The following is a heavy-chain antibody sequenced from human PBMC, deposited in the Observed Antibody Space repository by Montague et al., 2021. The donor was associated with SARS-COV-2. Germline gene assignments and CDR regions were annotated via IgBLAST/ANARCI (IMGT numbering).Heavy chain of an antibody. Sequence: SETLSLTCTVSPVSDGRFRSSTYSWGSIRRSPGKGLVWNGSIAYXGNSDYNPSVMSRVTSSEDTSKRQLSLRERCVTVAVTAIYYFARESYNKSWFKYWGQGTLVTDSS. CDR1: PVSDGRFRSSTYS. D-gene: IGHD1-14*01. V-gene: IGHV4-39*01. J-gene: IGHJ1*01. CDR2: IAYXGNS. CDR3: ARESYNKSWFKY.